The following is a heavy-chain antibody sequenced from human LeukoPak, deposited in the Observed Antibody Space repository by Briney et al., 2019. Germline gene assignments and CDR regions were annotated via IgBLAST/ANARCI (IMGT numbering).Heavy chain of an antibody. J-gene: IGHJ4*02. Sequence: PGGSLRLSCAASGSSLSNYVMHWVRQAPGKGLEYVSAIMPNGETRGYANSMKGRFTISRDISKNMLYLQMNSLRADDTAVYYCARGAISSWYEDWGQGTLVTVSS. CDR2: IMPNGETR. CDR1: GSSLSNYV. V-gene: IGHV3-64*01. CDR3: ARGAISSWYED. D-gene: IGHD6-13*01.